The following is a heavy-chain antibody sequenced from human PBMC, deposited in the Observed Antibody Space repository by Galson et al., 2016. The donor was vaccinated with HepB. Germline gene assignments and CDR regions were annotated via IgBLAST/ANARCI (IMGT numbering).Heavy chain of an antibody. CDR2: ITGTGGGT. V-gene: IGHV3-23*01. CDR3: AKDHTGSTVGWSDGMDV. CDR1: GFSFSTFA. J-gene: IGHJ6*02. D-gene: IGHD1-7*01. Sequence: SLRLSCAASGFSFSTFAMSWVRQAPGKGLEWISGITGTGGGTYYADSVKGRFTISRDTSKNTLFLQLSSLRVEDTAVYYCAKDHTGSTVGWSDGMDVWGQGTRGTVSS.